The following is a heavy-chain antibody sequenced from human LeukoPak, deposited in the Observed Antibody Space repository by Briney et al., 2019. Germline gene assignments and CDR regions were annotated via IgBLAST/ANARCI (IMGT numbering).Heavy chain of an antibody. V-gene: IGHV3-48*04. CDR3: AKSRGKVGAYDAFDL. CDR2: ISSSSTTI. J-gene: IGHJ3*01. CDR1: GFTFSSYS. D-gene: IGHD1-26*01. Sequence: GGSLRLSCAVSGFTFSSYSMNWVRQAPGKGRGWVSYISSSSTTIYYADSVKGRFTISRDNAKNSLYLQMNSLRAEDTAVYYCAKSRGKVGAYDAFDLWRQGTMLPVSS.